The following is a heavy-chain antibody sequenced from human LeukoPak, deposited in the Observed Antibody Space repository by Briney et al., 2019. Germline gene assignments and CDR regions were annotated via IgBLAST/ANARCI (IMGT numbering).Heavy chain of an antibody. V-gene: IGHV3-48*04. J-gene: IGHJ4*02. D-gene: IGHD1-26*01. CDR2: ISSSSSTI. Sequence: GGSLRLSCAASGFTFNNAWMSWVRQAPGKGLEWVSYISSSSSTIYYADSVKGRFTISRDNAKKSLYLQMSSLRAEDTAVYYCARDKERRWDLLLDYWGQGILVTVSS. CDR3: ARDKERRWDLLLDY. CDR1: GFTFNNAW.